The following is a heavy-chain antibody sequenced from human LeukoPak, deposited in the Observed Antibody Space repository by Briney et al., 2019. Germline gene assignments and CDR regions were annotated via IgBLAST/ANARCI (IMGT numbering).Heavy chain of an antibody. D-gene: IGHD4-23*01. J-gene: IGHJ6*02. CDR2: IYYSGST. Sequence: SETLSLTCTVSGGSIRSYYWSWLRQPPGKGLEWIGFIYYSGSTNYNPSLQSRVTISVDTSKNQFSLKLSSVTAADTAVYYCARVPLYGGNSGYYYYGMDVWGQGTTVTVSS. V-gene: IGHV4-59*01. CDR1: GGSIRSYY. CDR3: ARVPLYGGNSGYYYYGMDV.